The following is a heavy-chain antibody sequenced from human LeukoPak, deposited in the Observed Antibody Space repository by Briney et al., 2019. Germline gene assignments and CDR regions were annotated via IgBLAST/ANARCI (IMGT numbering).Heavy chain of an antibody. Sequence: ASVKVSCKASGYTFTSYYMHWVRQAPGQGLEWMGIINPSGGSTSYAQKFQGRVTITADKSTSTAYMELSSLRSEDTAVYYCASRARGLATIEVVDYWGQGTLVTVSS. CDR1: GYTFTSYY. D-gene: IGHD5-12*01. CDR3: ASRARGLATIEVVDY. CDR2: INPSGGST. J-gene: IGHJ4*02. V-gene: IGHV1-46*01.